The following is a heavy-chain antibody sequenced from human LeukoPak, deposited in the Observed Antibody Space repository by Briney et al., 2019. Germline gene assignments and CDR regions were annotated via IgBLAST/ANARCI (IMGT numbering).Heavy chain of an antibody. J-gene: IGHJ4*02. D-gene: IGHD3-22*01. Sequence: ASVKVSCKASGYTFTGYYMHWVRQAPEQGLEWMGWINPNSGGTNYAQKFQGRVTMTRDTSISTAYMELSRLRSDDTAVYYCATDLTYYYDGSGYFLFDYWGQGTLVTVSS. CDR1: GYTFTGYY. CDR2: INPNSGGT. V-gene: IGHV1-2*02. CDR3: ATDLTYYYDGSGYFLFDY.